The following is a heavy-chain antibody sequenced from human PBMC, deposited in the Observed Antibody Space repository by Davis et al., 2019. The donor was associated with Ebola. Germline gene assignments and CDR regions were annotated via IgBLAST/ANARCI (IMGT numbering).Heavy chain of an antibody. Sequence: GESLKISCKGSGYSFTSYWIGWVRQMPGKGLEWMGIIYPGDSDTRYSPSFQDQVTISADKSISTAYLQWSSLKASDTVMYYCARLYCSGGSCYFYLGFDYWGQGTLVTVSS. CDR2: IYPGDSDT. V-gene: IGHV5-51*01. CDR1: GYSFTSYW. D-gene: IGHD2-15*01. J-gene: IGHJ4*02. CDR3: ARLYCSGGSCYFYLGFDY.